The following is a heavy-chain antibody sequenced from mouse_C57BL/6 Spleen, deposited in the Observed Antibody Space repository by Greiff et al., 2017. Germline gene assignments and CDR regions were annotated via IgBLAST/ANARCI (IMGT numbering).Heavy chain of an antibody. CDR3: ARSGIYYYGSNDY. Sequence: QVQLKQPGAELVKPGASVKLSCKASGYTFTSYWMHWVKQRPGQGLEWIGMIHPNSGSTNYNEKFKSKATLTVDKSSSTAYMQLSSLTSEDSAVYYCARSGIYYYGSNDYWGQGTTLTVSS. J-gene: IGHJ2*01. V-gene: IGHV1-64*01. CDR2: IHPNSGST. D-gene: IGHD1-1*01. CDR1: GYTFTSYW.